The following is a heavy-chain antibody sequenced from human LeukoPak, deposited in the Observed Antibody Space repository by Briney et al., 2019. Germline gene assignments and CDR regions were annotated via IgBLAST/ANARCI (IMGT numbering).Heavy chain of an antibody. CDR1: GFTFSSYW. J-gene: IGHJ4*02. V-gene: IGHV3-7*01. CDR3: ARDLSGVTGYTYGRGIDY. CDR2: IKKDGSEK. Sequence: PGGSLRLSCAASGFTFSSYWMSWVRQAPGKRLEWVASIKKDGSEKYYVDSVKGRFTVSRDNAKTSLYLQLNSLRAEDTAVYYCARDLSGVTGYTYGRGIDYWGQGTLVTVSS. D-gene: IGHD5-18*01.